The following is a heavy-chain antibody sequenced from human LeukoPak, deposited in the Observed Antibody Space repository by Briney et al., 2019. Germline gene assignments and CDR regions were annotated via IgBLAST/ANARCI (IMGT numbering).Heavy chain of an antibody. V-gene: IGHV4-4*07. J-gene: IGHJ6*03. CDR2: IYTSGST. CDR3: ARDSRYSYGYSYYYYMDV. Sequence: SETLPLTCTVSGGSISSYYWSWIRQPAGKGLEWIGRIYTSGSTNYNPSLKSRVTISVDKSKNQFSLKLSSVTAADTAVYYCARDSRYSYGYSYYYYMDVWGKGTTVTVSS. D-gene: IGHD5-18*01. CDR1: GGSISSYY.